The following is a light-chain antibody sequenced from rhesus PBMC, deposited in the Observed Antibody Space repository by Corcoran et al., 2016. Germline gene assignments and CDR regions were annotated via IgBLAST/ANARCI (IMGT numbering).Light chain of an antibody. CDR2: WSS. J-gene: IGKJ4*01. CDR3: QQYYSSPIT. Sequence: DVVMTQSPGALAVSLGERVTINCKSSRSLCSSANNKDYLAWYTQKPGQSPKLLIYWSSPRESGVPDRFMGGGSGSTFRLTINGLQSDDAAVYYCQQYYSSPITFGGGTKVGIK. V-gene: IGKV4-1*02. CDR1: RSLCSSANNKDY.